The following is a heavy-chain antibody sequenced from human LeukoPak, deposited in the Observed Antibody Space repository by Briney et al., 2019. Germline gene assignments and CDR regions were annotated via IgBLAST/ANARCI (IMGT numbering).Heavy chain of an antibody. V-gene: IGHV3-9*01. CDR3: AKDIRVRGYYYYGMDV. J-gene: IGHJ6*02. CDR2: ISWNSGSM. Sequence: GRSLRLSCAASGFTFDDYAMHWVRQAPGKGLEWVSGISWNSGSMGYAASVKGRFTISRDNAKISLYLQMNSLRAEDTAVYYCAKDIRVRGYYYYGMDVWGQGPTVTAS. CDR1: GFTFDDYA. D-gene: IGHD3-10*01.